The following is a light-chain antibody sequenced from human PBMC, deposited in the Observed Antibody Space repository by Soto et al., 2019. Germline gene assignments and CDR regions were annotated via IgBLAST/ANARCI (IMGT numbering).Light chain of an antibody. CDR1: YSNIGNNY. V-gene: IGLV1-51*02. J-gene: IGLJ3*02. CDR2: KND. CDR3: GAWDSSLSVWL. Sequence: QAVVTQTPSVSAAPGQKVTISCSGSYSNIGNNYVSWYQQYPRAVPKVLIYKNDERPSGIPDRFSGSKSGTSATLGVTGLQTGDVANYYCGAWDSSLSVWLFGTGTKLTVL.